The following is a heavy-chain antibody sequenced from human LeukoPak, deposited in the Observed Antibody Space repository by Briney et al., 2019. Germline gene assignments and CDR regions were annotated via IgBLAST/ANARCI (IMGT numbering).Heavy chain of an antibody. CDR2: IYYSGST. Sequence: SQTLSLTCTVSGGSISSGGYYWSWIRQHPGKGLEWIGYIYYSGSTYYNPSLKSRVTISVDTSKNQFSLKLSSVTAADTAVYYCARVAVVVPAAPRLRMMLFDIWGQGTMVTVSS. V-gene: IGHV4-31*03. CDR1: GGSISSGGYY. D-gene: IGHD2-2*01. CDR3: ARVAVVVPAAPRLRMMLFDI. J-gene: IGHJ3*02.